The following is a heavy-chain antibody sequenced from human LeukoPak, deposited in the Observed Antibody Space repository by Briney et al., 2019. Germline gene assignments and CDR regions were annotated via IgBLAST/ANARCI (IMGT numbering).Heavy chain of an antibody. Sequence: ASVKVSCKASGYTFTSYSMHWVRQAPGQGLEWMGIINPNGGSTIYAQKFQGRVTMTRDTSTSTVYMDLTSLRSEDTAVYYCARGGMGRDRRHFQFDHWGQGTLVTVSS. CDR3: ARGGMGRDRRHFQFDH. J-gene: IGHJ4*02. D-gene: IGHD3-10*01. CDR2: INPNGGST. V-gene: IGHV1-46*01. CDR1: GYTFTSYS.